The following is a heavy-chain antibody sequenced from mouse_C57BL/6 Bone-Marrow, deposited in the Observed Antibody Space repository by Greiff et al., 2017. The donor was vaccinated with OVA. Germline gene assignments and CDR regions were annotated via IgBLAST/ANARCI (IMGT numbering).Heavy chain of an antibody. J-gene: IGHJ3*01. V-gene: IGHV1-50*01. CDR1: GYTFTSYW. D-gene: IGHD2-4*01. CDR3: ARALYYDYDGAWFAY. CDR2: IDPSDSYT. Sequence: VKLQQPGAELVKPGASVKLSCKASGYTFTSYWMQWVKQRPGQGLEWIGEIDPSDSYTNYNQKFKGKATLTVDTSSSTAYMQLSSLTSEDSAVYYCARALYYDYDGAWFAYWGQGTLVTVSA.